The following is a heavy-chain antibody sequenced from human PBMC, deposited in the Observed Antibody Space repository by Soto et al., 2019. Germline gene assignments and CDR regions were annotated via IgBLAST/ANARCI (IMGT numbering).Heavy chain of an antibody. CDR1: GFTFRRYG. J-gene: IGHJ5*02. D-gene: IGHD2-2*01. V-gene: IGHV3-30*18. CDR3: AKANVVPAASNCWFDP. CDR2: ISYDGSNK. Sequence: GGGLMLSCAAPGFTFRRYGMHWGRPAPGKGREWVAVISYDGSNKYYADSVKGRFTISRDNSKNTLYLQMNSLRAEDTAVYYCAKANVVPAASNCWFDPWGQGTLVTVSS.